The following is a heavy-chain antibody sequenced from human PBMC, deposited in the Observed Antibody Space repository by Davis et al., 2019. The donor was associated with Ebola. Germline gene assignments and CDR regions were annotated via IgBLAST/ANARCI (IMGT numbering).Heavy chain of an antibody. V-gene: IGHV1-18*04. Sequence: SVTVSCKSSVYIFTSYVLVWVRQAPGLGPEWMGWISGFNTNTNFAQKFQGSVTVSKDTSTNTAYMDLRSLTSDDTAIYYCARAPNYDVLTGTSSYYFDYWGQGTLVTVSS. CDR2: ISGFNTNT. J-gene: IGHJ4*02. CDR1: VYIFTSYV. CDR3: ARAPNYDVLTGTSSYYFDY. D-gene: IGHD3-9*01.